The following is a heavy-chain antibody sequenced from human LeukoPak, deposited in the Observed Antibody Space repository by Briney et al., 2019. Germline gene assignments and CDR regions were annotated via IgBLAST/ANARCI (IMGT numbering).Heavy chain of an antibody. CDR3: AKGRNTMVRGVIKGFDY. Sequence: GGSLRLSCAASGFTFSSYAMSWVRQAPGKGLEWVSAISGSGGSTYYAGSVKGRFTISRDNSKNTLYLQMNSLRAEDTAVYYCAKGRNTMVRGVIKGFDYWGQGTLVTVSS. V-gene: IGHV3-23*01. D-gene: IGHD3-10*01. J-gene: IGHJ4*02. CDR1: GFTFSSYA. CDR2: ISGSGGST.